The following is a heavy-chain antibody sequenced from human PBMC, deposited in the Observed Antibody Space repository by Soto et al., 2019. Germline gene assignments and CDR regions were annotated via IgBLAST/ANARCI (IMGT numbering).Heavy chain of an antibody. Sequence: QVQLVQSGAEVKKPGSSVKVSCKASGGTFSSYAISWVRQAPGQGLEWMGGIIAILGKANYAEKFQGRVTITADESASTAYMELSSLRSEDTAVYYCARERGGAIIVGVAGTFDVWGQGTLLTVSS. J-gene: IGHJ3*01. CDR3: ARERGGAIIVGVAGTFDV. CDR1: GGTFSSYA. V-gene: IGHV1-69*01. CDR2: IIAILGKA. D-gene: IGHD3-22*01.